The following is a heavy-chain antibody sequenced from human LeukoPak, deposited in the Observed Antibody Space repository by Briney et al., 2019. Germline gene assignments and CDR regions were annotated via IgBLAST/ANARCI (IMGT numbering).Heavy chain of an antibody. D-gene: IGHD3-10*02. J-gene: IGHJ6*04. CDR3: AELGITMIGGV. V-gene: IGHV3-9*01. CDR2: ITWNSGSI. CDR1: RFTFDDYA. Sequence: GGSLRLSCAASRFTFDDYAMHWVRQAPGKGLEWVSGITWNSGSIAYADSVKGRFTISRDNAKNSLYLQMNSLRAEDTAVYYCAELGITMIGGVWGKGTTVTISS.